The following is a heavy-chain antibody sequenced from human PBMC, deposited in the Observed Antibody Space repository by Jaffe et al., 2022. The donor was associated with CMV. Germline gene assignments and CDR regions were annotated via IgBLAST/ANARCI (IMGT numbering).Heavy chain of an antibody. V-gene: IGHV2-70*01. CDR2: IDWDDDK. CDR3: ARIIRRFLEWGGYNYYYGMDV. CDR1: GFSLSTSGMC. Sequence: QVTLRESGPALVKPTQTLTLTCTFSGFSLSTSGMCVSWIRQPPGKALEWLALIDWDDDKYYSTSLKTRLTISKDTSKNQVVLTMTNMDPVDTATYYCARIIRRFLEWGGYNYYYGMDVWGQGTTVTVSS. D-gene: IGHD3-3*01. J-gene: IGHJ6*02.